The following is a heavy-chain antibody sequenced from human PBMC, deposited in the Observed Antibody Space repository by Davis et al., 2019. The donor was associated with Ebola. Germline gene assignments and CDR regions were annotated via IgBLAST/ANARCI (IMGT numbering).Heavy chain of an antibody. V-gene: IGHV1-3*01. Sequence: AASVKVSCKASGYIFTSYAIHWVRQAPGQRLEWMGWINAGNGDTKYSQKFRGRVTITRDTSASTAYMELSSLRSEDTAVYYCARGGEPYGMDAWGQGTTVTVSS. CDR1: GYIFTSYA. CDR3: ARGGEPYGMDA. J-gene: IGHJ6*02. CDR2: INAGNGDT. D-gene: IGHD3-16*01.